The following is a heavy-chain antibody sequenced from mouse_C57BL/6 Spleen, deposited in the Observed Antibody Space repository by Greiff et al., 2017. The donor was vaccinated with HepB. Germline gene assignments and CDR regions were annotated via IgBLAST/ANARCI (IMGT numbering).Heavy chain of an antibody. Sequence: QVQLQQPGAELVMPGASVKLSCKASGYTFTSYWMHWVKQRPGQGLEWIGEIDPSDSYTNYNQKFKGKSTLTVDKSSSTAYMQLSSLTSEDSAVYYCARGGWLLWYFDVWGTGPTVTVSS. CDR2: IDPSDSYT. J-gene: IGHJ1*03. D-gene: IGHD2-3*01. CDR3: ARGGWLLWYFDV. CDR1: GYTFTSYW. V-gene: IGHV1-69*01.